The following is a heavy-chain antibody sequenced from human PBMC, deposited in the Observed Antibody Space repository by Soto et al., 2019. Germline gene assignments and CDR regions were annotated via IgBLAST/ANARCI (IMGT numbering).Heavy chain of an antibody. CDR3: ARAEGQGIVGATTLDY. CDR1: GGSISSGGYY. Sequence: QVQLQESGPGLVKPSQTLSLTCTVSGGSISSGGYYWSWIRQHPGKGLEWIGYIYYSGSTYYNPSLKSRVTISVDTSKNQFSLKLSSETAADTAVYYCARAEGQGIVGATTLDYWGQGTLVTVSS. D-gene: IGHD1-26*01. V-gene: IGHV4-31*03. J-gene: IGHJ4*02. CDR2: IYYSGST.